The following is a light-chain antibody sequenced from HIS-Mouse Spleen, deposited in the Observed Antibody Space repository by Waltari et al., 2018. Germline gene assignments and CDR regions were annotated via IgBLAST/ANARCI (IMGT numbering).Light chain of an antibody. Sequence: AIRMTQSPSSFSASTGDRVTITCRASQGISSYLAWYQQKPGKAPKLLIYVASTLQSGVPSRFSGSGYGTDFTLAISCLQSEDFATYYCQQYYSYLTFGGGTKVEIK. CDR1: QGISSY. CDR3: QQYYSYLT. J-gene: IGKJ4*01. V-gene: IGKV1-8*01. CDR2: VAS.